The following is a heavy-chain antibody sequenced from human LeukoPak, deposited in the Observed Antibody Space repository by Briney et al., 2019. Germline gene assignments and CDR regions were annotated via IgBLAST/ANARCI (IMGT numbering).Heavy chain of an antibody. V-gene: IGHV3-11*01. J-gene: IGHJ6*02. CDR3: ARDWGLGYSSRRVYYYGMDV. Sequence: GGSLRLSCAASGFTFSDYYMSWIRQAPGKGLEWVSYISSSGSTIYYADSVKGRFTISRDNAKNSLYLQMNSLRAEDTAVYYCARDWGLGYSSRRVYYYGMDVWGQGTTVTVSS. D-gene: IGHD6-13*01. CDR1: GFTFSDYY. CDR2: ISSSGSTI.